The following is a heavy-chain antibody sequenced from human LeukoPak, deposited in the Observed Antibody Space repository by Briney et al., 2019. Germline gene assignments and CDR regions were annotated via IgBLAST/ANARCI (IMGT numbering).Heavy chain of an antibody. CDR3: ARDPGYCSGGSCYSSTHYYYYYMDV. V-gene: IGHV4-39*07. J-gene: IGHJ6*03. Sequence: SETLSLTCAVAGVSINSSSYYWGWIRQPPGKGLEWIGNIYFNGKTYYNPSLKSRVSISLNTSKNQISLSLNSVTAADTAVYYCARDPGYCSGGSCYSSTHYYYYYMDVWGKGTTVTVSS. CDR1: GVSINSSSYY. CDR2: IYFNGKT. D-gene: IGHD2-15*01.